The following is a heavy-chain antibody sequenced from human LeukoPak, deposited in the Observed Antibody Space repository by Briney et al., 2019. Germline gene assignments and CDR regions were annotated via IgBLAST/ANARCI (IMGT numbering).Heavy chain of an antibody. CDR2: INWNGGST. J-gene: IGHJ4*02. D-gene: IGHD3-16*01. CDR1: GFTFDDYG. Sequence: GGSLRLSCAASGFTFDDYGMSWVRQAPGKGLEWVSGINWNGGSTGYADSVKGRFTISRDNAKNSLYLQMNSLRAEDTALYYCARGSHYDYVWGTSPPFDYWGQGTLVTVSS. V-gene: IGHV3-20*04. CDR3: ARGSHYDYVWGTSPPFDY.